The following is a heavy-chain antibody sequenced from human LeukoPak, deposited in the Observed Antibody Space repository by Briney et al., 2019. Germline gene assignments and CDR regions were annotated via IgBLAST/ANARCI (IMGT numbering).Heavy chain of an antibody. Sequence: GASVKVSCKASGYTFTGYYMHWVRQAPGQGLEWMGRINPNSGGTNYAQKFQGRVTMTRDTSISTAYVELSRLRSDDTAVYYCARDRSGSSPFDYWGQGTLVTVSS. CDR1: GYTFTGYY. CDR2: INPNSGGT. J-gene: IGHJ4*02. D-gene: IGHD6-6*01. V-gene: IGHV1-2*06. CDR3: ARDRSGSSPFDY.